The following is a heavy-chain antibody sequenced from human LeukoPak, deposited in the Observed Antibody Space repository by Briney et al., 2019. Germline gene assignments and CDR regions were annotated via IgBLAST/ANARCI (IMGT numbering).Heavy chain of an antibody. J-gene: IGHJ3*02. CDR2: ISGSGSST. Sequence: GGSLRLSCAASGFTFSSYSMNWVRQAPGKGLEWVSTISGSGSSTYYADSVKGRFTISRDNSKNTLYLQMNSLRAGDTAVYHCAKGRDYYDNSDAFEIWGQGTMVTVCS. CDR3: AKGRDYYDNSDAFEI. V-gene: IGHV3-23*01. CDR1: GFTFSSYS. D-gene: IGHD3-22*01.